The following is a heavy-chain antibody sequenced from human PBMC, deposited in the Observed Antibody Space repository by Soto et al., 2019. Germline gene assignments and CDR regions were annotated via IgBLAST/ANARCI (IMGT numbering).Heavy chain of an antibody. J-gene: IGHJ3*01. Sequence: ITLQESGPTQVKTTETLTLTCSVSGFSISASGVGVGWIRQPPGQAPEWLALIFWNNDKYFSPSLRNRLTVNQDTSKNQVFLGMTNVDPADTATYYCARRDGAFDVWGHGTLVTVSS. CDR1: GFSISASGVG. CDR2: IFWNNDK. V-gene: IGHV2-5*01. CDR3: ARRDGAFDV.